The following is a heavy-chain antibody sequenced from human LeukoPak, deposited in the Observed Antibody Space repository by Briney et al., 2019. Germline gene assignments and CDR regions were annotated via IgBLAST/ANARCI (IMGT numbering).Heavy chain of an antibody. D-gene: IGHD2-21*02. J-gene: IGHJ5*02. CDR2: IYYSGST. CDR1: GGSISSYY. V-gene: IGHV4-59*08. CDR3: ARHQLAYCGGDCYSVEAKHHNWFDP. Sequence: SETLSLTCTVSGGSISSYYWSWIRQPPGKGLERIGYIYYSGSTNYNPSLKSRVTISVDTSKNQFSLKLSSVTAADTAVYYCARHQLAYCGGDCYSVEAKHHNWFDPWGQGTLVTVSS.